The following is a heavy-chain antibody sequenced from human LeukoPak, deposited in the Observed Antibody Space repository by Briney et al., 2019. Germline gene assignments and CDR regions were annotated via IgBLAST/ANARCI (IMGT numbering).Heavy chain of an antibody. CDR1: GFTFSSYA. CDR3: AKQIFYYGSGSPFDY. D-gene: IGHD3-10*01. J-gene: IGHJ4*02. CDR2: ISGSGGST. V-gene: IGHV3-23*01. Sequence: GGSLRLSCAASGFTFSSYAMSWVRQAPGKGLEWVSAISGSGGSTYYADSVKGRFTISRDNSKNTLYLQMNSLRAEDTAVYYCAKQIFYYGSGSPFDYWGQGTLVTVSS.